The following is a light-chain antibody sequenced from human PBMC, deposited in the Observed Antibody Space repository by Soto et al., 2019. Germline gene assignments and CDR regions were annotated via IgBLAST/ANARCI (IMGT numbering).Light chain of an antibody. CDR3: AAWDDSLNVWV. CDR1: SSNVGSNY. V-gene: IGLV1-47*01. Sequence: QSVLTQPPSASGTPGQRVTISCSGSSSNVGSNYVYWYQQVPGTAPILLMHWDGQRPSGVPDRFSGSKSGTSASLAISGLRSEDEADYYCAAWDDSLNVWVFGGGTKVTVL. CDR2: WDG. J-gene: IGLJ3*02.